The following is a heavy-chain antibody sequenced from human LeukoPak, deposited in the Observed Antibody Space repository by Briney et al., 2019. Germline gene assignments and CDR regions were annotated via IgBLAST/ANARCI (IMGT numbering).Heavy chain of an antibody. J-gene: IGHJ4*02. CDR1: GGTFSSYA. CDR2: IIPIFGTA. CDR3: ARDRGNYDFWSGYYPLGGYFDY. Sequence: SVKVSCKASGGTFSSYAISWVRQAPGQGLEWMGGIIPIFGTANYAQKFQGRVTITTDESTSTAYMELSSLRSEDTAVYCCARDRGNYDFWSGYYPLGGYFDYWGQGTLVTVSS. D-gene: IGHD3-3*01. V-gene: IGHV1-69*05.